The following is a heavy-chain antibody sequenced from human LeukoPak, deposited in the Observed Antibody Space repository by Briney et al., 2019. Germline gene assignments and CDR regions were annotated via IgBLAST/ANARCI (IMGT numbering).Heavy chain of an antibody. Sequence: GGSLRLSCAASGFTFSSYSMNWVRQAPGKGLEWVSSISSSSSYIYYADSVKGRFTISRDNAKNSLYLQMNSLRAEDTAVYYCATGSPGYYDSSGYNDNWGQGTLVTVSS. V-gene: IGHV3-21*01. D-gene: IGHD3-22*01. CDR2: ISSSSSYI. CDR3: ATGSPGYYDSSGYNDN. CDR1: GFTFSSYS. J-gene: IGHJ4*02.